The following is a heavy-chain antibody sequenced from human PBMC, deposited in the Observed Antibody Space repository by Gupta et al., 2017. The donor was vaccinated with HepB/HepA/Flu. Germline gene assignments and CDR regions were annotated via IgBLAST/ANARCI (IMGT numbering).Heavy chain of an antibody. V-gene: IGHV6-1*01. CDR1: GDSVSSNRAA. D-gene: IGHD3-22*01. CDR2: TYYRSKWYN. CDR3: ARDRDYYDSSGRYYMDV. Sequence: QVQLQQSGPGLVKPSQTLSLTCAISGDSVSSNRAAWNWIRQSPSRGLEWLGRTYYRSKWYNDYAVSVKSRITINPDTSKNQFSLQLNSVTPEDTAVYYCARDRDYYDSSGRYYMDVWGKGTTVTVSS. J-gene: IGHJ6*03.